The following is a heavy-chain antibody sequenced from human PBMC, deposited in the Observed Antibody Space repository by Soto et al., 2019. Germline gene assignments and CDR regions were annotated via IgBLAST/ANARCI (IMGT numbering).Heavy chain of an antibody. CDR1: GYTFTSYA. CDR3: ARGVTMVRGVTYYFDY. Sequence: QVQLAQSGAEVKKPGASVKVSCKASGYTFTSYAMHWVRQAPGQRLEWMGWINAGNGNTKYSQKFQGRVTITRDTSASTAYMELSSLRSEDTAVYYCARGVTMVRGVTYYFDYWGQGTLVTVSS. J-gene: IGHJ4*02. D-gene: IGHD3-10*01. CDR2: INAGNGNT. V-gene: IGHV1-3*01.